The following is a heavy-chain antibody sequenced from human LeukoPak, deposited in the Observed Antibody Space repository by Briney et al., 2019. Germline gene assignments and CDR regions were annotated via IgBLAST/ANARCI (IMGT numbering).Heavy chain of an antibody. CDR2: IYTSGST. V-gene: IGHV4-4*07. Sequence: SETLSLTCTVAGGSISSYYWSWIRQPAGKGLEWIGRIYTSGSTNYNPSLKSRVTISVDTSKNQFSLKLSSVTAADTAVYYCARHEFSYYGSGSLDYWGQGTLVTVSS. CDR3: ARHEFSYYGSGSLDY. J-gene: IGHJ4*02. CDR1: GGSISSYY. D-gene: IGHD3-10*01.